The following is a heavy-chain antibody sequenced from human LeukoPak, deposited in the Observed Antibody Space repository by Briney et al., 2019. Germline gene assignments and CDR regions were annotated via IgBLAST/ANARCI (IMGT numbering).Heavy chain of an antibody. CDR3: ARLTKFLTGYYPTP. V-gene: IGHV4-59*08. CDR1: GGSITGYY. D-gene: IGHD3-9*01. Sequence: SETLSLTYTVSGGSITGYYWSWIRQPPGKGLEWIGYIYYSGSTNYNTSLKSRLTRSVDTSKNQFSLKLSSVTAADTAVYYCARLTKFLTGYYPTPWGQGTLVTVSS. CDR2: IYYSGST. J-gene: IGHJ5*02.